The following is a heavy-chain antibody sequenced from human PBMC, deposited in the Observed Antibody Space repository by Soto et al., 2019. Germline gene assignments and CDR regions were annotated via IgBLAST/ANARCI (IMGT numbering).Heavy chain of an antibody. Sequence: SGPTLVNPTETLTLTCTVSGFSLSNPRMGVSWIRQPPGKALEWLAHIFSNDEKSYSTSLKSRLTISRDTSKSQVVLTMTNMDPVDTATYYCARIPRLSMIVVSKPYFDYWGQGALVTVSS. V-gene: IGHV2-26*01. D-gene: IGHD3-22*01. CDR3: ARIPRLSMIVVSKPYFDY. J-gene: IGHJ4*02. CDR1: GFSLSNPRMG. CDR2: IFSNDEK.